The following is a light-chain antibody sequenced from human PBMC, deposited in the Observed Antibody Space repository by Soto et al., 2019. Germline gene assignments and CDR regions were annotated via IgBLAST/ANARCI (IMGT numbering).Light chain of an antibody. Sequence: DIQMTQSPSSLSASVGDRVTIACRASQSISNKLNWYQQKPGKAPNLLIYAASSLQSGVPSRFSGSGSGTDFTLTISSLQPEDFATYYCQQSYSTPYTFGQGTKVDI. CDR2: AAS. CDR1: QSISNK. V-gene: IGKV1-39*01. CDR3: QQSYSTPYT. J-gene: IGKJ2*01.